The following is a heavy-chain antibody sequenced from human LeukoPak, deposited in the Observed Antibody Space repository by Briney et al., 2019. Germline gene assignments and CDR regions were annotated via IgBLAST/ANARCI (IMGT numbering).Heavy chain of an antibody. D-gene: IGHD1-26*01. J-gene: IGHJ5*02. V-gene: IGHV1-24*01. Sequence: ASVKVSCKVSGYTLTELSMHWVRQAPGKGLEWMGGFDPEDGETIYAQKFQGRVTMTEDTSTDTAYMELSSLRSEDTAVYYCATDLTILGATQTWFDPWGQGTLVTVSS. CDR1: GYTLTELS. CDR3: ATDLTILGATQTWFDP. CDR2: FDPEDGET.